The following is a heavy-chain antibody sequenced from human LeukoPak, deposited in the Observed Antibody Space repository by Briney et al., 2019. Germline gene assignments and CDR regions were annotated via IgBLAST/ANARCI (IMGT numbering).Heavy chain of an antibody. CDR2: VNSDGNSS. J-gene: IGHJ4*02. V-gene: IGHV3-74*01. CDR3: ARALGTRDFDS. D-gene: IGHD3/OR15-3a*01. CDR1: GFTFSDYW. Sequence: GGSLRLSCAASGFTFSDYWMYWVRQAPGKGLVWVSRVNSDGNSSSYADSVKGRFTISRDNAKNTLYLQMNSLRTEDTAVYYCARALGTRDFDSWGQGTLVTVSS.